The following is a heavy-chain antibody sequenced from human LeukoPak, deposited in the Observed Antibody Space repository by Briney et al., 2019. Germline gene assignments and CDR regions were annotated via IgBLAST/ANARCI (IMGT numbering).Heavy chain of an antibody. D-gene: IGHD3-22*01. CDR3: AKDYYYDSSGYYTSHFDY. V-gene: IGHV3-30-3*01. J-gene: IGHJ4*02. Sequence: GGSLRLSCAASGFTFSTYPIHWVRQAPGKGLEWVAFMSNDGSNKFYADSVKGRFTISRDNSKNTLYLQMNSLRAEDTAVYYCAKDYYYDSSGYYTSHFDYWGQGTLVTVSS. CDR2: MSNDGSNK. CDR1: GFTFSTYP.